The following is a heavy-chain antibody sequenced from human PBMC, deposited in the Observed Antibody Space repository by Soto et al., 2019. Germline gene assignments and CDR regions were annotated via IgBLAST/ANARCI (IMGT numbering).Heavy chain of an antibody. CDR3: AKGYGITGTTGHY. Sequence: PGGSLRLSCAASGVTFISYAMSWVRQAPGKGLEWVSAISGSGGSTYYADSVKGRFTISRDNSKNTLYLQMNSLRAEDTAVYYCAKGYGITGTTGHYWGQGTLLTVSS. J-gene: IGHJ4*02. CDR2: ISGSGGST. CDR1: GVTFISYA. V-gene: IGHV3-23*01. D-gene: IGHD1-7*01.